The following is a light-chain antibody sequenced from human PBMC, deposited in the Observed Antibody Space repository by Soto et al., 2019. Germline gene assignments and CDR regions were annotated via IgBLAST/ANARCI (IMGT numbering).Light chain of an antibody. CDR3: SSYTSSSTPF. CDR2: DVS. J-gene: IGLJ2*01. V-gene: IGLV2-14*01. CDR1: SSDVGGYNY. Sequence: QSALTQPASVSGSPGQSITISCTGTSSDVGGYNYVSWYQQHPGKAPKIMIYDVSNRPTVVSNPFSASKSGNTASLTISGLQAEDEADYYCSSYTSSSTPFFGGGTKVTVL.